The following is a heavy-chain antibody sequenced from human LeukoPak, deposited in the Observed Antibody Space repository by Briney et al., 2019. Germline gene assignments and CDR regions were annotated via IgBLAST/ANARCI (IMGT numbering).Heavy chain of an antibody. CDR3: ARDEAYSSFDY. V-gene: IGHV3-7*01. CDR1: GFTFSNSW. Sequence: PGVSLTLSCGAFGFTFSNSWMTWIRQAPGKGREWVGTISPDGAEKNYVDSVKGRFTISRDNAKNSLYLQMNYLTTEDTAVYFCARDEAYSSFDYWGQGILVTVSS. J-gene: IGHJ4*02. D-gene: IGHD4-11*01. CDR2: ISPDGAEK.